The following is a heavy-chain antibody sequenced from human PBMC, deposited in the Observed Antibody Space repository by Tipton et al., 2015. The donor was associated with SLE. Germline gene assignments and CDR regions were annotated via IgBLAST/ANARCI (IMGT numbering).Heavy chain of an antibody. J-gene: IGHJ3*02. CDR1: GFTFKTSN. D-gene: IGHD3-10*01. CDR3: ARAGSSSLI. V-gene: IGHV3-69-1*02. Sequence: SLRLSCAASGFTFKTSNMNWVRQAPGKGLEWVSSISTGSYIYYADSVKGRFTISRDNAKNSLYLQMNSLRAEDTAVYYCARAGSSSLIWGQGTMVTVSS. CDR2: ISTGSYI.